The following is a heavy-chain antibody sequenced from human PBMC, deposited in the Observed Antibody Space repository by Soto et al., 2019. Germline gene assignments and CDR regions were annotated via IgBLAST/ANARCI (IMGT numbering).Heavy chain of an antibody. J-gene: IGHJ4*02. CDR1: GFTFSSYA. CDR3: AKVPIVVVVAATRGKGYYFDY. D-gene: IGHD2-15*01. CDR2: ISGSGGST. V-gene: IGHV3-23*01. Sequence: EVQLLESGGGLVQPGGSLRLSCAASGFTFSSYAMSWVRQAPGKGLEWVSAISGSGGSTYYADSVKGRFTISRDNSKNTLYLQMNSLRAEDTAVYYCAKVPIVVVVAATRGKGYYFDYWGQGTLVTVSS.